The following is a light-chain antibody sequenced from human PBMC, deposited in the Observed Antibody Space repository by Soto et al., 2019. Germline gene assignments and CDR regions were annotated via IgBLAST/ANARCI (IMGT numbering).Light chain of an antibody. CDR1: QSVTSN. CDR3: QQYKNWPPLT. J-gene: IGKJ5*01. CDR2: GAS. V-gene: IGKV3-15*01. Sequence: EIVMTQSPVTLSVSPGERATLSCRASQSVTSNLAWYQQRPGQAPRLLIYGASTRATGVPARFSGSGSGTEFTLTISSLQSEDFAVYYCQQYKNWPPLTFGQGTRLEIK.